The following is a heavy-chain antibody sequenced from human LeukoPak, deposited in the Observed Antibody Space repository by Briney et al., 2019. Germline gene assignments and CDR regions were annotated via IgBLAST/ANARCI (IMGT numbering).Heavy chain of an antibody. D-gene: IGHD2-2*01. J-gene: IGHJ4*02. V-gene: IGHV1-2*02. Sequence: AAVKVSCKASGYTFTGYYMHWVRQAPGQGLEWMGWIDPNSGGTNYAQKFQGRVTMTRDTSISTAYMELSRLRSDDTAVYYCARVDIVVVPAAHYFDYWGQGTLVTLST. CDR2: IDPNSGGT. CDR3: ARVDIVVVPAAHYFDY. CDR1: GYTFTGYY.